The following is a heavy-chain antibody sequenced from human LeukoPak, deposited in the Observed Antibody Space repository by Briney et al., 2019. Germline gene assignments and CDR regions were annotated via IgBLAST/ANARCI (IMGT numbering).Heavy chain of an antibody. Sequence: SETLSLTCTVSGGSISSYYWSWIRQPAGKGLEWIGRIYTSGSTNYNPSLKSRVTISVDKSKNQFSLKLSSVTAADTAVYHCASRSTVTRGYSFDYWGQGILATVSS. V-gene: IGHV4-4*07. CDR3: ASRSTVTRGYSFDY. CDR1: GGSISSYY. J-gene: IGHJ4*02. CDR2: IYTSGST. D-gene: IGHD4-17*01.